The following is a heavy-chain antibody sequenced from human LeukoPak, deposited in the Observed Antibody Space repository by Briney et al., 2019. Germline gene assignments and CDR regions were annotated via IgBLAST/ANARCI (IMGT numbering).Heavy chain of an antibody. J-gene: IGHJ4*02. Sequence: GGSLRLSCAASGFTFSSYSMNWVRQAPGKGLEWVSSISSSSSYIYYADSVKGRFTISRDNAKNSLYLQMNSLRAEDTAVYYCASSLDPRSSSPVYPTTTIDYWGQGTLVTVSS. V-gene: IGHV3-21*01. D-gene: IGHD6-6*01. CDR2: ISSSSSYI. CDR1: GFTFSSYS. CDR3: ASSLDPRSSSPVYPTTTIDY.